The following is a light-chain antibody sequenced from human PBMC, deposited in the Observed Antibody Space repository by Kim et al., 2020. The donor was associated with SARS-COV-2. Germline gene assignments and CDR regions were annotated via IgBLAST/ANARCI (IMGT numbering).Light chain of an antibody. CDR3: AAWDDSLKGSV. Sequence: GQRGTISCSGSIANVGNNVVNWYQQLPGTAPKLLLYSNDYRPSGVPDRFSGSKSGTSASLAISGLQSEDEADYYCAAWDDSLKGSVFGGGTQLTVL. CDR2: SND. V-gene: IGLV1-44*01. J-gene: IGLJ3*02. CDR1: IANVGNNV.